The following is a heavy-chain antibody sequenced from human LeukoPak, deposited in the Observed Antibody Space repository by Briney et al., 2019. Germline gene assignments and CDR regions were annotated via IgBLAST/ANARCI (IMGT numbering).Heavy chain of an antibody. CDR2: I. Sequence: PGGPLRLSCAASGFIFSNYAMSWVRQAPGKGLEWVSTIAVKGRFTISRDNSKNTLYMQMNSLRAEDTAIYYCAKVPHSDYGSGRPPFMDVWGQGTTVAVS. D-gene: IGHD3-10*01. CDR3: AKVPHSDYGSGRPPFMDV. J-gene: IGHJ6*02. V-gene: IGHV3-23*01. CDR1: GFIFSNYA.